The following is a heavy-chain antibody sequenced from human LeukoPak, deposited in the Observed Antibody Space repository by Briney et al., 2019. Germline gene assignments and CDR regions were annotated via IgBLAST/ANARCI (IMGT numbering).Heavy chain of an antibody. D-gene: IGHD3-9*01. CDR3: ASTDYDILTGYLNGFDY. J-gene: IGHJ4*02. CDR1: GGSTSSSSYY. CDR2: IYYSGST. V-gene: IGHV4-39*07. Sequence: PSETLSLTCTVSGGSTSSSSYYWGWIRQPSGKGLEWIGSIYYSGSTYYNPSLKSRVTISVDTSKNQFSLKLSSVTAADTAVYYCASTDYDILTGYLNGFDYWGQGTLVTVSS.